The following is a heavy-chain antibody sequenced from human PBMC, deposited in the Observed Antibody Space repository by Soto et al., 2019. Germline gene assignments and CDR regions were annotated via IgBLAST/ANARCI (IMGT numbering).Heavy chain of an antibody. D-gene: IGHD6-13*01. CDR3: AKDIPAAPSYYYYYYGMDV. CDR1: GFTFSSYG. J-gene: IGHJ6*02. Sequence: PGGSLRLSCAASGFTFSSYGMHWVRQAPGKGLEWVAVISYDGSNKYYADSVKGRFTISRDNSKNTLYLQMNSLRAEDTAVYYCAKDIPAAPSYYYYYYGMDVWGQGTTVTVSS. V-gene: IGHV3-30*18. CDR2: ISYDGSNK.